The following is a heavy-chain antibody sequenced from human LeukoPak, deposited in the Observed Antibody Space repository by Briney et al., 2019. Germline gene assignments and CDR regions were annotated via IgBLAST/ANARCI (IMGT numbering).Heavy chain of an antibody. J-gene: IGHJ6*03. CDR3: AREGTAMRYYYYMDV. Sequence: SETLSLTCTVSGGSISSGSYYWSWIRQPAGKGLEWIGRIYTSGSTDYNPSLKSRVTISVDTSKNQFSLKLSSVTAADTAVYYCAREGTAMRYYYYMDVWGKGTTVTISS. CDR2: IYTSGST. V-gene: IGHV4-61*02. CDR1: GGSISSGSYY. D-gene: IGHD2-2*01.